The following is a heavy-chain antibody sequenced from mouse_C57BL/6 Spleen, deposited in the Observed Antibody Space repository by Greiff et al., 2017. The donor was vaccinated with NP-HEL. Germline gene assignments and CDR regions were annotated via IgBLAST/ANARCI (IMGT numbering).Heavy chain of an antibody. Sequence: QVQLQQPGAELVKPGASVKLSCKASGYTFTSYWMHWVKQRPGQGLEWIGLIHPNSGSTNYNEKFKGKATLTVDNSSSTAYMQLSSLTSEDSAVYYCARWGETAQAAWFAYWGQGTLVTVSA. J-gene: IGHJ3*01. CDR1: GYTFTSYW. CDR3: ARWGETAQAAWFAY. CDR2: IHPNSGST. D-gene: IGHD3-2*02. V-gene: IGHV1-64*01.